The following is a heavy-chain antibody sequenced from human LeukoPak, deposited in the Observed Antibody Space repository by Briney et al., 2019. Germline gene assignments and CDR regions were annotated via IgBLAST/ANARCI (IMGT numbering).Heavy chain of an antibody. CDR1: GGSISSYY. Sequence: PSETLSLTCTVSGGSISSYYWGWIRQPPGKGLEWIGSIYYSGSTYYNPSLKSRVTISVDTSKNQFSLKLSSVTAADTAVYYCARAYSILDPGLWFGEAEPHFDYWGQGTLVTVSS. V-gene: IGHV4-39*01. D-gene: IGHD3-10*01. CDR3: ARAYSILDPGLWFGEAEPHFDY. J-gene: IGHJ4*02. CDR2: IYYSGST.